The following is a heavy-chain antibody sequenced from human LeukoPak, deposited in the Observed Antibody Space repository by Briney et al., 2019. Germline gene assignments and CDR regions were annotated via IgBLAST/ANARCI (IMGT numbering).Heavy chain of an antibody. CDR2: ISAYNGNT. CDR3: ARRVVNNRNWYFDL. D-gene: IGHD4-23*01. J-gene: IGHJ2*01. V-gene: IGHV1-18*01. Sequence: GASVKVSCKASGYTFTSYGINWVRQAPGQGLEWMGWISAYNGNTNYAQKFQGRVTITADESTSTAYMELSSLRSEDTAVYYCARRVVNNRNWYFDLWGRGTLVTVSS. CDR1: GYTFTSYG.